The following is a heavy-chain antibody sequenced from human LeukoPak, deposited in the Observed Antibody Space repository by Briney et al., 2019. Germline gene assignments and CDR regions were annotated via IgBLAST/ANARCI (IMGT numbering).Heavy chain of an antibody. CDR3: ARGSYSSSWKTFDY. V-gene: IGHV3-30*04. J-gene: IGHJ4*02. D-gene: IGHD6-13*01. Sequence: PGSSLRLSCAASGFTFSSYAMHWVRQAPGKGLEWVALISYDGSINDYADSVKGRFTISRDNSKNTLYLQMNSLRADDTAMYYCARGSYSSSWKTFDYWGQGTLVTVSS. CDR2: ISYDGSIN. CDR1: GFTFSSYA.